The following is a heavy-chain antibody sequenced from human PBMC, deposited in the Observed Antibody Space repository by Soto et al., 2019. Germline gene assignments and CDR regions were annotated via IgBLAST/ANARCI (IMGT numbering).Heavy chain of an antibody. CDR1: GGTFSSYA. Sequence: QVQLVQSGAEVKKPGSSVKVSCKAPGGTFSSYAISWVRQAPGQGLECMGGIIPIFGTATYAQKFPGRVTTTADESTSTGYMELSSLRSEDTAVYYCARSQGGSSSLDIYYYYYYGMDVWGQGTTVTVSS. J-gene: IGHJ6*02. V-gene: IGHV1-69*01. D-gene: IGHD2-15*01. CDR2: IIPIFGTA. CDR3: ARSQGGSSSLDIYYYYYYGMDV.